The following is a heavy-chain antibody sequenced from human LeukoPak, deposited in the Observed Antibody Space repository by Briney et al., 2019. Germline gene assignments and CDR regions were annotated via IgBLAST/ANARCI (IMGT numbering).Heavy chain of an antibody. V-gene: IGHV7-4-1*02. J-gene: IGHJ4*02. CDR2: INTNTGNP. CDR3: ARGADFWSGYSFDY. CDR1: GYTFTNFG. D-gene: IGHD3-3*01. Sequence: ASVKVSCKASGYTFTNFGISWVRQAPGQGLEWMGWINTNTGNPTYAQGFTGRFVFSLDTSVSTAYLQISSLKAEDTAVYYCARGADFWSGYSFDYWGQGTLVTVSS.